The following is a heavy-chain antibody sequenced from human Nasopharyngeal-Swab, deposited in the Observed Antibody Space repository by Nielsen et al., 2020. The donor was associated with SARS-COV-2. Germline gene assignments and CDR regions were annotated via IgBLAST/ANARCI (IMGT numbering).Heavy chain of an antibody. V-gene: IGHV4-39*01. J-gene: IGHJ4*02. Sequence: PGKGLEGIGSIYYSGSTYYNPSLKSRVTISVDTSKNQFSLKLNSVTAADTAVYYCARHALVTKDFDYWGQGTLVTVSS. CDR2: IYYSGST. D-gene: IGHD4-17*01. CDR3: ARHALVTKDFDY.